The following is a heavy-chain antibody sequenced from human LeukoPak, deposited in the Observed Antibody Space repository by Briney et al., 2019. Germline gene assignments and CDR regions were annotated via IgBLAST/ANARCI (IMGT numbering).Heavy chain of an antibody. J-gene: IGHJ5*02. CDR1: GYTFSSYY. V-gene: IGHV1-46*01. CDR2: IYPSGGST. D-gene: IGHD3-3*01. CDR3: ARASRGLRFLEWSPRRYNWFDP. Sequence: ASVNVSCKASGYTFSSYYMHWVRQAPGQGLEWMGIIYPSGGSTSYAQKFQGRVTMTRDMSTSTVYMELSSLRSEDTAVYYCARASRGLRFLEWSPRRYNWFDPWGQGTLVTVSS.